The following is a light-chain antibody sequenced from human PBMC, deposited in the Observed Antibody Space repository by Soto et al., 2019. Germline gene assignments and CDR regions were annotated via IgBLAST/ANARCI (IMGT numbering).Light chain of an antibody. J-gene: IGKJ1*01. CDR1: QSISTW. V-gene: IGKV1-5*03. CDR2: KAS. CDR3: QQYRIYWT. Sequence: DIQMTQSPSTLSASVGDRVTITCRAGQSISTWLAWYQQKPGKAPKLLIYKASISESGVPSRFSGSGSGTEFTLTISSLQPDVFATYYCQQYRIYWTFGQGTKVESK.